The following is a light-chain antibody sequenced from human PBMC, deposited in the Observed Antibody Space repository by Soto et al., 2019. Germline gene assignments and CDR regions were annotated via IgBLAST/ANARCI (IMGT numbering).Light chain of an antibody. Sequence: DIQMTQSPSTLSASVGDRVTITCRASQSISSWLAWYQQKPVKAPKLLIYKASSLESGVPSRFSGSGSGTEFTLTISSLQPDDFATYYCQQYNSYSCTFGQGTKVEIK. V-gene: IGKV1-5*03. CDR3: QQYNSYSCT. J-gene: IGKJ1*01. CDR2: KAS. CDR1: QSISSW.